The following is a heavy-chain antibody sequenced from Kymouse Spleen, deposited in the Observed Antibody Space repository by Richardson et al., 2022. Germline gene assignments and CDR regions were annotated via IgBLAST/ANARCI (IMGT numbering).Heavy chain of an antibody. CDR1: GGSISSSSYY. J-gene: IGHJ5*02. D-gene: IGHD3-10*01. CDR3: ARLITMVRGVMGFDP. CDR2: IYYSGST. Sequence: QLQLQESGPGLVKPSETLSLTCTVSGGSISSSSYYWGWIRQPPGKGLEWIGSIYYSGSTYYNPSLKSRVTISVDTSKNQFSLKLSSVTAADTAVYYCARLITMVRGVMGFDPWGQGTLVTVSS. V-gene: IGHV4-39*01.